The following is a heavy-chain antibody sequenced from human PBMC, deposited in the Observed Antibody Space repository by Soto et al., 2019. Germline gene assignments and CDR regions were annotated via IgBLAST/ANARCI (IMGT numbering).Heavy chain of an antibody. V-gene: IGHV4-34*01. CDR2: INHSGST. D-gene: IGHD2-2*01. J-gene: IGHJ5*02. CDR1: GGSFSGYY. CDR3: AREGEAAVSEILVPAAIPYNLFDP. Sequence: SETLSITCAVYGGSFSGYYWSWIRQPPGKGLEWIGEINHSGSTNYNPSLKSRVTISVDTSKNQFSLKLSSVTAADTAVYYCAREGEAAVSEILVPAAIPYNLFDPRGQGTLVTVSA.